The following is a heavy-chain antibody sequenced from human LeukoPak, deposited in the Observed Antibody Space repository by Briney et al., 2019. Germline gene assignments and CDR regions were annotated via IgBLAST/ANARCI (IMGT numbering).Heavy chain of an antibody. CDR1: GGSISSRSSY. D-gene: IGHD5-18*01. J-gene: IGHJ4*02. Sequence: SETLSLTCTVSGGSISSRSSYWGWIRQPPGKGLEWIGTIYYSGNTYYNPSLKSRVTISVDTSKNQFSLKLSSVTAADTAVYYCARAERGYSYGFFDYWGQGTLVTVSS. CDR2: IYYSGNT. CDR3: ARAERGYSYGFFDY. V-gene: IGHV4-39*07.